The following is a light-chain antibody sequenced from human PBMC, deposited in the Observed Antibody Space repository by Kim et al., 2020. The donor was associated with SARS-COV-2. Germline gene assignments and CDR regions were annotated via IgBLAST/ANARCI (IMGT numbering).Light chain of an antibody. Sequence: QTAKLTCTGDSNNVGNEGAAWLQQHQGHPPKLLFYRNNNRPSGISERLSASRSGNTASLTITGLQPEDEADYYCSAWDYSVSAWVFGGGTKLTVL. CDR1: SNNVGNEG. V-gene: IGLV10-54*01. CDR2: RNN. J-gene: IGLJ3*02. CDR3: SAWDYSVSAWV.